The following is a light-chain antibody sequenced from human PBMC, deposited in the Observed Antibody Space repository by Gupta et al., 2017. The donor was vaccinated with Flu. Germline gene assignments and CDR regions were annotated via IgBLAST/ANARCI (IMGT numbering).Light chain of an antibody. V-gene: IGLV1-51*02. J-gene: IGLJ3*02. Sequence: GTISWSGGSSNMGNNYVAWYQQRPGTAPKLLIDEKNKRPSGMTDRCSGSKSGAAATLGITGLQAGEEADYHCGAWDSRCNGCVFGGGTKLTVL. CDR2: EKN. CDR1: SSNMGNNY. CDR3: GAWDSRCNGCV.